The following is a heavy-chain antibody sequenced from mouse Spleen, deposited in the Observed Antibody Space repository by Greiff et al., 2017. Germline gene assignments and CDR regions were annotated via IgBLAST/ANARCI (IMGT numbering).Heavy chain of an antibody. J-gene: IGHJ2*01. CDR1: GFTFSSYA. CDR2: INSNGGST. D-gene: IGHD2-5*01. Sequence: EVQRVESGGGLVKPGGSLKLSCAASGFTFSSYAMSWVRQTPEKRLEWVAAINSNGGSTYYPDTVKDRFTISRDNAKNTLYLQMSSLRSEDTALYYCARQDSNHFDYWGQGTTLTVSS. CDR3: ARQDSNHFDY. V-gene: IGHV5-6-2*01.